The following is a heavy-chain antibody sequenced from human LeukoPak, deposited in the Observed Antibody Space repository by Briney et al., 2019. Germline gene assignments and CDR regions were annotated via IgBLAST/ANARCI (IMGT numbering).Heavy chain of an antibody. CDR3: ARRPPEDAFDI. CDR1: GGSISSSSYY. Sequence: PSETLSLTCTVSGGSISSSSYYWGWIRQPPGKGLEWIGSIYYSGSTYYNPSLKSRVTISVDTSKNQFSLKLSSVTAADTAVYYCARRPPEDAFDIWGQGKMVTVSS. J-gene: IGHJ3*02. V-gene: IGHV4-39*01. CDR2: IYYSGST.